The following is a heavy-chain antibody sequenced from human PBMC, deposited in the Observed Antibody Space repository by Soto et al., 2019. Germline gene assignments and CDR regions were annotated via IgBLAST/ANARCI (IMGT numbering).Heavy chain of an antibody. CDR1: GYTFTGYY. D-gene: IGHD3-3*01. CDR3: ARGHLKPFWSGYDQYYFDY. J-gene: IGHJ4*02. V-gene: IGHV1-2*04. CDR2: INPNSGGT. Sequence: GASVKVSCKASGYTFTGYYMHWVRQAPGQGLEWMGWINPNSGGTNYAQKFQGWVTMTRDTSISTAYMELSRLRSDDTAVYYCARGHLKPFWSGYDQYYFDYWGQGTLVTVSS.